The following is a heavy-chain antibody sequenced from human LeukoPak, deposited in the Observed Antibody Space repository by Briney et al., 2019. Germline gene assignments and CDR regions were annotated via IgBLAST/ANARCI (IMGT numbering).Heavy chain of an antibody. CDR2: TNTNTGNP. CDR3: AREVLRFDY. Sequence: ASVKVSCKASGYTFTSYYMHWVRQAPGQGLEWMGWTNTNTGNPTYAQGFTGRFVFSLDTSVSTAYLQISSLKAEDTAVYYCAREVLRFDYWGQGTLVTVSS. CDR1: GYTFTSYY. V-gene: IGHV7-4-1*02. J-gene: IGHJ4*02.